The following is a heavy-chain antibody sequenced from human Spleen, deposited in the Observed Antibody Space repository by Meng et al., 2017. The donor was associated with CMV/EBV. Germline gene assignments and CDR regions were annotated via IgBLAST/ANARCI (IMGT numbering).Heavy chain of an antibody. V-gene: IGHV3-30*02. D-gene: IGHD2-21*02. CDR3: TKGGGERVTFDAMDV. Sequence: GESLKISCAASGFNFRIYGMHWVRQLPGKGLEWVAFIRYDEKTKYYADSVKGRFTISRDNAKKTLSLQINTLRAEDTALYYCTKGGGERVTFDAMDVWGQGTTVTVSS. CDR1: GFNFRIYG. J-gene: IGHJ6*02. CDR2: IRYDEKTK.